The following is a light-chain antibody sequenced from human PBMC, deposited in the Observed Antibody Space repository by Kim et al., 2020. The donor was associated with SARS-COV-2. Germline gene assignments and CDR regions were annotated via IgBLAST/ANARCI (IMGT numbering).Light chain of an antibody. V-gene: IGKV3-11*01. CDR1: QSVNSY. J-gene: IGKJ1*01. CDR2: DAS. CDR3: QQSSNWPLWT. Sequence: EIVLTQSPATLSLSPGERATLSCRASQSVNSYLAWFQQKPGQSPRLLIYDASSRTTGVPARFSGSGSGTDFTLTISSLEPEDFAVYYCQQSSNWPLWTFGQGTKMDIK.